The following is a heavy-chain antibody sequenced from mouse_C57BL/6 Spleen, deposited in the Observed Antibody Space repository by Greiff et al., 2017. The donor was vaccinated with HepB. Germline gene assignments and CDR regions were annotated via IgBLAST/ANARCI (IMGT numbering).Heavy chain of an antibody. CDR2: IYPGDGDT. D-gene: IGHD2-1*01. J-gene: IGHJ1*03. Sequence: VQLQQSGPELVKPGASVKISCKASGYAFSSSWMNWVKQRPGKGLEWIGRIYPGDGDTNYNGKFKGKATLTADKSSSTAYMQLSSLTSEDSAVYVCARWSDGNYDWYFDVWGTGTTVTVSS. CDR3: ARWSDGNYDWYFDV. CDR1: GYAFSSSW. V-gene: IGHV1-82*01.